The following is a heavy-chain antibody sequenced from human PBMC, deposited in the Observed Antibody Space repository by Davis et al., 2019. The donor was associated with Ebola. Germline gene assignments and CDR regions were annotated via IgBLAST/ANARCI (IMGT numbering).Heavy chain of an antibody. CDR3: VRGCGQHGMGV. CDR1: GDSVSGSTGA. J-gene: IGHJ6*02. Sequence: HSQTLSLTCAISGDSVSGSTGAWNWIRQSPSRGLEWLGRTYYSSKWFNDYAVSVNGRITINPDTSKNQFSLQLNSVTPEDTAVYYCVRGCGQHGMGVWGQGTTVTVSS. V-gene: IGHV6-1*01. CDR2: TYYSSKWFN. D-gene: IGHD2-21*01.